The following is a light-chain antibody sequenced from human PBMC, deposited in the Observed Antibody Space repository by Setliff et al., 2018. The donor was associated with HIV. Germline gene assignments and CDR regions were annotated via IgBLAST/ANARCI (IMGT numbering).Light chain of an antibody. V-gene: IGLV2-8*01. Sequence: SALTQPPSASGSPGQSVTISCTGTSSDIGRYNYVSWYQQHPGKAPKVVIYEVTKRPSGVPDRFFASKSGNTASLTVSGLQAEDEADYYCCSNTGSNTYVFGTGTKVTVL. CDR1: SSDIGRYNY. CDR2: EVT. J-gene: IGLJ1*01. CDR3: CSNTGSNTYV.